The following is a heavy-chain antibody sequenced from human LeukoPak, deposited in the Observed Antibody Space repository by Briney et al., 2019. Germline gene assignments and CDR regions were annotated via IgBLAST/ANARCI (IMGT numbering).Heavy chain of an antibody. CDR3: ARESRGGLDY. V-gene: IGHV3-7*03. Sequence: GGSLRLSCAASGFIFSNYWMNWVRQAPGKGLEWVANIGQDGNEKYYVDSVKGRFSISRDNAGNSVYLQMNSLRAEDTAIYYCARESRGGLDYWGQGTLVAVSS. CDR2: IGQDGNEK. J-gene: IGHJ4*02. D-gene: IGHD2-15*01. CDR1: GFIFSNYW.